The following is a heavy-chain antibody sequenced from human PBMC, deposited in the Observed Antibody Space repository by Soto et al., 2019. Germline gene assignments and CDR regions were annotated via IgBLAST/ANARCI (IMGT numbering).Heavy chain of an antibody. V-gene: IGHV4-59*11. CDR2: IYYRGST. J-gene: IGHJ6*02. CDR1: GGSNSSHY. D-gene: IGHD1-26*01. CDR3: ARDGREAPGMDV. Sequence: PSETLSLTCTVSGGSNSSHYWSCVRQAPGKELEWIGHIYYRGSTNYNPYLRSRSTISVDASKSQFALKRNSVTTADTPVYYCARDGREAPGMDVWGQGNKVT.